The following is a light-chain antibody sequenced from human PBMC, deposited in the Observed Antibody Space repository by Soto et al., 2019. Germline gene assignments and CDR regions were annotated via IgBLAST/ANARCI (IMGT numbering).Light chain of an antibody. CDR2: DVR. V-gene: IGLV2-14*01. J-gene: IGLJ1*01. CDR3: SSYTTVSTYV. CDR1: SSDVGGYNY. Sequence: QSALTQPASVSGSPGQSITISCTGTSSDVGGYNYVSWYQQHPGKAPKLMIYDVRNRPSGVSNRFSGSKSVNTASLTISGHQAEDEDDYYCSSYTTVSTYVFGTGTKVTVL.